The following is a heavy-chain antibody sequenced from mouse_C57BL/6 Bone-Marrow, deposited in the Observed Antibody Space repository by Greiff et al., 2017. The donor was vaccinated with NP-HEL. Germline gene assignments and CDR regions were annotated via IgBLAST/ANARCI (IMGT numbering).Heavy chain of an antibody. J-gene: IGHJ3*01. Sequence: VQLQESGAELVKPGASVKISCKASGYAFSSYWMNWVKQRPGKGLEWIGQIYPGDGDTNYNGKFKGKATLTADKSSSTAYMQLSSLTSEDSAVYFCARSRDYDGGAWFAYWGQGTLVTVSA. CDR1: GYAFSSYW. D-gene: IGHD2-4*01. CDR3: ARSRDYDGGAWFAY. CDR2: IYPGDGDT. V-gene: IGHV1-80*01.